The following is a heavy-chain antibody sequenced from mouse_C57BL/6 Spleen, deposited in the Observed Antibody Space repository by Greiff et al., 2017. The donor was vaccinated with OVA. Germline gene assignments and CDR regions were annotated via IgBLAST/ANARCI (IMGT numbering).Heavy chain of an antibody. J-gene: IGHJ3*01. CDR2: ISYDGSN. Sequence: EVKLQESGPGLVKPSQSLSLTCSVTGYSITSGYYWNWIRQFPGNKLEWMGYISYDGSNNYNPSLKNRISITRDTSKNQFFLKLNSVTTEDTATYYCARVYYDYDGFAYWGQGTLVTVSA. V-gene: IGHV3-6*01. CDR3: ARVYYDYDGFAY. D-gene: IGHD2-4*01. CDR1: GYSITSGYY.